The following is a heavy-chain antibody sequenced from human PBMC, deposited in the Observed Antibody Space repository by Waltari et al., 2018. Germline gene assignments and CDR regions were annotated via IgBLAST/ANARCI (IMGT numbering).Heavy chain of an antibody. J-gene: IGHJ6*02. CDR2: INHSPNS. D-gene: IGHD2-15*01. Sequence: QVHLQQWGAGFLQPSETLSLTCAVYGGSFRGYYWGWVRQPPGKGLEWIGEINHSPNSNYNPSRRSRVSMSVDTSKNQFSLKLSSVTAADTGVYYCVRLEDCTGPGGNCYSGDPFAMDVWGQGATVTVSS. CDR3: VRLEDCTGPGGNCYSGDPFAMDV. CDR1: GGSFRGYY. V-gene: IGHV4-34*01.